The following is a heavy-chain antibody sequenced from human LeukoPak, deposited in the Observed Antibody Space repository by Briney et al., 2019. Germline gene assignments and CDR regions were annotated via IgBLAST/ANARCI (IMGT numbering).Heavy chain of an antibody. V-gene: IGHV3-23*01. CDR3: AKDAAGPEY. Sequence: PGGSLRLSCAASGFTFSSYAMSWVRQAPGKGLEWVSGISGSGGNTYYADSVKGRFTISRDNSKNTLFLQMNSLRVEDTAIYYCAKDAAGPEYWGQGTLVTVSS. CDR1: GFTFSSYA. CDR2: ISGSGGNT. D-gene: IGHD6-13*01. J-gene: IGHJ4*02.